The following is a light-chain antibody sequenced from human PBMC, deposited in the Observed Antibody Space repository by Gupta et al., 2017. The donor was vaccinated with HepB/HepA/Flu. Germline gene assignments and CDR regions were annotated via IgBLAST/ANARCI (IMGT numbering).Light chain of an antibody. V-gene: IGLV1-40*01. CDR2: VNS. CDR1: SSNIVAGYD. J-gene: IGLJ2*01. Sequence: SVLTQPPSLSSAPGQRVTISCTGSSSNIVAGYDVHWYQQLPGTAPKLLIYVNSNRPSGVPDRFSGSKSGTSASLDITGLQAGDEADYYCQSCDSSLSGAVFGGGTKLTVL. CDR3: QSCDSSLSGAV.